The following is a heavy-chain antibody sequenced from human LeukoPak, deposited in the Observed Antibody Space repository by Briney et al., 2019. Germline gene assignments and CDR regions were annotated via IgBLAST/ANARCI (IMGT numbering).Heavy chain of an antibody. Sequence: PGGSLRLSCAASGFTVSSNYMSWVRQAPGKGLEWVSVIYSGGSTYYADSVRGRFTISRDNSKNTLYLQMNSLRAEDTAVYYCARARGWKTYYYYYGMDVWGQGTTVTVSS. CDR1: GFTVSSNY. CDR2: IYSGGST. D-gene: IGHD1-1*01. CDR3: ARARGWKTYYYYYGMDV. V-gene: IGHV3-53*01. J-gene: IGHJ6*02.